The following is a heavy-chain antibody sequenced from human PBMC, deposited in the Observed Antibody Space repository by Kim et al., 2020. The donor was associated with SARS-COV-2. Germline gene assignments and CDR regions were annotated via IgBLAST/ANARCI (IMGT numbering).Heavy chain of an antibody. CDR3: ARDREVLWFGELSYPNWFDP. CDR2: IIPILGIA. Sequence: SVKVSCKASGGTFSSYAISWVRQAPGQGLEWMGRIIPILGIANYAQKFQGRVTITADKSTSTAYMELSSLRSEDTAVYYCARDREVLWFGELSYPNWFDPWGQGTLVTVSS. V-gene: IGHV1-69*04. CDR1: GGTFSSYA. D-gene: IGHD3-10*01. J-gene: IGHJ5*02.